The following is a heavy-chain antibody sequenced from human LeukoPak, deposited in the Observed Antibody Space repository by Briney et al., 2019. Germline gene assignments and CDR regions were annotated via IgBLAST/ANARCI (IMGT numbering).Heavy chain of an antibody. CDR1: GGSISSTNW. V-gene: IGHV4-4*02. CDR3: ARGMSSGRYAVDI. CDR2: IYHSGST. Sequence: SETLSLTCAVSGGSISSTNWWSWVRQPPGKGLEWIGEIYHSGSTNYNPSLKSRVTISIDKSKNQFSLKLSSVTAADTAVYYCARGMSSGRYAVDIWGQGTMVTVSS. D-gene: IGHD6-19*01. J-gene: IGHJ3*02.